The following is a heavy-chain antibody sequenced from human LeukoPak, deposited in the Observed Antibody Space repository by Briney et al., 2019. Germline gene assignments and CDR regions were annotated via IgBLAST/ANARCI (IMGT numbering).Heavy chain of an antibody. CDR3: AREVTDGSYYDILTGSGPFDP. Sequence: SETLSLTCTVSGGSISSYYWSWIRQPPGKGLEWIGYIYYSGSTNYNPSLKSRVTISVDTSKNQFSLKLSSVTAADTAVYYCAREVTDGSYYDILTGSGPFDPWGQGTLVTVSS. J-gene: IGHJ5*02. D-gene: IGHD3-9*01. CDR1: GGSISSYY. CDR2: IYYSGST. V-gene: IGHV4-59*01.